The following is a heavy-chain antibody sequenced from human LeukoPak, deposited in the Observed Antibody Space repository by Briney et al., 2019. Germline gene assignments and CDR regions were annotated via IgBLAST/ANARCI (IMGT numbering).Heavy chain of an antibody. Sequence: SETLSLTCGVYGGSFSGYYWGWIRQPPRGGLEWIGSIFYTGKTYYNPSLRSRVTISVDTSKNQFSLRVSSVTAADTAVYYCARQPSLSYCSGGSCWFDPWGQGTLVTVSS. CDR3: ARQPSLSYCSGGSCWFDP. CDR2: IFYTGKT. CDR1: GGSFSGYY. V-gene: IGHV4-34*12. D-gene: IGHD2-15*01. J-gene: IGHJ5*02.